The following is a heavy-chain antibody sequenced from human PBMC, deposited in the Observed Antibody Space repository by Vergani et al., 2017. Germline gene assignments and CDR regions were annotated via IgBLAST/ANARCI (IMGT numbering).Heavy chain of an antibody. V-gene: IGHV1-2*02. D-gene: IGHD6-19*01. CDR2: INPNSGGT. Sequence: QVQLVQSGAEVKKPGASVKVSCKASGYTFTGYYMHWVRQAPGQGLEWMGWINPNSGGTNYAQKFQGRVTMTRDTSISTAYMELSRLRTDDTAVDYCEGVSGWGYWFDSWGQGTLVTVSS. CDR3: EGVSGWGYWFDS. CDR1: GYTFTGYY. J-gene: IGHJ5*01.